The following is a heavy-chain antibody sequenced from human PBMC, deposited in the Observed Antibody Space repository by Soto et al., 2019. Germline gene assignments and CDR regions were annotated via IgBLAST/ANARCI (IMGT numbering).Heavy chain of an antibody. CDR3: ASTSGYVDWFVP. V-gene: IGHV1-69*12. CDR2: IIPIFGTA. D-gene: IGHD5-12*01. J-gene: IGHJ5*02. CDR1: GGTFSSYA. Sequence: QVQLVQSGAEVKKPGSSVKVSCKASGGTFSSYAISWVRQAPGQGLEWMGGIIPIFGTAKYAQKFQGRVTITADESTRTAYRELSSLRCEDTAVYYGASTSGYVDWFVPWGQGPLVVVSS.